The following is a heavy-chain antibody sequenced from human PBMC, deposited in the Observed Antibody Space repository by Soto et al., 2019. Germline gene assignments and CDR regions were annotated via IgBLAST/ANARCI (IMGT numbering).Heavy chain of an antibody. CDR2: ISGSGRST. J-gene: IGHJ6*02. D-gene: IGHD2-15*01. CDR3: ERDPPSEKLQPDYGMDV. CDR1: GFTFSTSA. Sequence: PGGSLRLSCAASGFTFSTSAMSWVRQAPGKELEWVSLISGSGRSTDYADSVKGRFTISRDNFRNTLYLQMNSLRVEDTALYYCERDPPSEKLQPDYGMDVWGQGTTVTVSS. V-gene: IGHV3-23*01.